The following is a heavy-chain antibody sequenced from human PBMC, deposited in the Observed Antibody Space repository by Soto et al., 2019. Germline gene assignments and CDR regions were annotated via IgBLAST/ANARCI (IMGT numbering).Heavy chain of an antibody. Sequence: PGGSLRLSCAASGFTFSSYAMHWVRQAPGKGLEWVAVISYDGSNKYYADSVKGRFTISRDNSKNTLYLQMNSLRAEDTAVYYCARDPVAGTGVMGDYWGQGTLVIVSS. J-gene: IGHJ4*02. CDR2: ISYDGSNK. CDR3: ARDPVAGTGVMGDY. V-gene: IGHV3-30-3*01. D-gene: IGHD6-19*01. CDR1: GFTFSSYA.